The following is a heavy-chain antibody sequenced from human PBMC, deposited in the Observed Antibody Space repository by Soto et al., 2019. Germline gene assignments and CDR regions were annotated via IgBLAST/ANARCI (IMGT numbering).Heavy chain of an antibody. Sequence: SETLSLTCTVTGDSINSRSYYWGWIRQPPGKGLEWIGSIYYSGRTYNNPSLRSRVSMSIDTSKDQFSLKLKSVTAADTALYFCERQRSSAVTQACVDVWGPGSLVAVYS. CDR2: IYYSGRT. D-gene: IGHD2-21*02. V-gene: IGHV4-39*01. CDR3: ERQRSSAVTQACVDV. J-gene: IGHJ1*01. CDR1: GDSINSRSYY.